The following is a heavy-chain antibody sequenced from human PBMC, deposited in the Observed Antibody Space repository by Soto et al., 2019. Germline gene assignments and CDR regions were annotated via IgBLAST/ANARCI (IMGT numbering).Heavy chain of an antibody. CDR2: IKQDGSEK. J-gene: IGHJ6*02. Sequence: ESGGGLVQPGGSLRLSCAASGFTFSSYWMSWVRQAPGKGLEWVANIKQDGSEKYYVDSVKGRFTISRDNAKNSLYLQMNSLRAEDTAVYYCARKGCTNGVCYTSYYGMDVWGQGTTVTVSS. V-gene: IGHV3-7*01. D-gene: IGHD2-8*01. CDR1: GFTFSSYW. CDR3: ARKGCTNGVCYTSYYGMDV.